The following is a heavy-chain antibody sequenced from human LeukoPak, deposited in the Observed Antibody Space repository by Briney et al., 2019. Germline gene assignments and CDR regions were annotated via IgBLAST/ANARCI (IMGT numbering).Heavy chain of an antibody. V-gene: IGHV3-23*01. Sequence: GGSLRLSCVASGSTFSSNSMSWVRQPPGMGLEWVSGISVSGITVYADSVKGRLTISRDNSKNTLYLQMNNLRAEDTAFYYCAKGFSVRGRFDPWGQGTLVTVSS. D-gene: IGHD2-15*01. CDR3: AKGFSVRGRFDP. J-gene: IGHJ5*02. CDR2: ISVSGIT. CDR1: GSTFSSNS.